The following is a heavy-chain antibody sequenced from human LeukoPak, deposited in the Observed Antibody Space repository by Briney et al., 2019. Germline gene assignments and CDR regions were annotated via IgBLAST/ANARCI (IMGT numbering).Heavy chain of an antibody. CDR3: ARGTASYDLLTGWPLDH. CDR1: GYTFTSYG. CDR2: ISPYNGNT. Sequence: ASVKVSCKASGYTFTSYGFSWVRQAPGQGLEWMGWISPYNGNTNYVKKFQGRVTMATDTSTSTAYMELGSLRSDDTAVYYCARGTASYDLLTGWPLDHWGQGTLVTVSS. J-gene: IGHJ4*02. V-gene: IGHV1-18*01. D-gene: IGHD3-9*01.